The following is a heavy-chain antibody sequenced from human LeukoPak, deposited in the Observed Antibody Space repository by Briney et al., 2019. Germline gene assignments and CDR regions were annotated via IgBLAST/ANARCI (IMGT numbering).Heavy chain of an antibody. Sequence: SETLSLTCTVSGGSISSSSYYCGWIRQPPGKGLEWIGCIYYSGSTYYNPSLKSRFTISVDTSKNQFSLKLSSVTAADTAVYYCAHIVVVPAAMFGAFDIWGQGTMVTVSS. CDR2: IYYSGST. CDR1: GGSISSSSYY. J-gene: IGHJ3*02. D-gene: IGHD2-2*01. V-gene: IGHV4-39*01. CDR3: AHIVVVPAAMFGAFDI.